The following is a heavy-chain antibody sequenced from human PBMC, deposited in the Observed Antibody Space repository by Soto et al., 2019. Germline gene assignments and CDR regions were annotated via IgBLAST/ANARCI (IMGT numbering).Heavy chain of an antibody. CDR3: ARTPGIAAARYYYGMDV. D-gene: IGHD6-13*01. Sequence: ASVKVSCKASGYTFTSYDINWVRQATGQGLEWMGWMNPNSGNTGYAQKFQGRVTMTRNTSISTAYMELSSLRSEDTAVYYCARTPGIAAARYYYGMDVWGQGTTVTVSS. J-gene: IGHJ6*02. CDR1: GYTFTSYD. CDR2: MNPNSGNT. V-gene: IGHV1-8*01.